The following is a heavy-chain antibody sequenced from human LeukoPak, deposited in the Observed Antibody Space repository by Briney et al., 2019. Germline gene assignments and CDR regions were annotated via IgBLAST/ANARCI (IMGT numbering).Heavy chain of an antibody. Sequence: GGSLRLSCAASGFTFSNYGMLWVRQAPGKGLEWVAFIRYDGSNKYYVDSVKGRFTISRDNSKNTLYLQMNSLRPEDTAVYYCAKEIDTSGYSPFDYRGQGTLVTVSS. J-gene: IGHJ4*02. CDR2: IRYDGSNK. V-gene: IGHV3-30*02. CDR1: GFTFSNYG. CDR3: AKEIDTSGYSPFDY. D-gene: IGHD3-22*01.